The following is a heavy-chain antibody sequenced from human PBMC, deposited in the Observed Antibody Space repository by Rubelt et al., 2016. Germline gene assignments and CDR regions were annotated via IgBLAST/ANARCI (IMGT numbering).Heavy chain of an antibody. CDR2: INHGGSN. CDR1: GGSISSYY. CDR3: ARHVGSSGYYSY. J-gene: IGHJ4*02. Sequence: QVQLQESGPGLVKPSETLSLTCTVSGGSISSYYWSWIRQPPGKGLEWIGEINHGGSNNYNPSLKIRVTISVDTSKNQFSLKLGSVTAADTAVYYCARHVGSSGYYSYWGQGTLVTVSS. D-gene: IGHD3-22*01. V-gene: IGHV4-59*08.